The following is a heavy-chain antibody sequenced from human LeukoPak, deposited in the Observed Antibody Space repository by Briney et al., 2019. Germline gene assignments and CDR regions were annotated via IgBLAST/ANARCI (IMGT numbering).Heavy chain of an antibody. Sequence: ASVKVSCKASGYTFTGYYMHWVRQAPGQGLEWMGWINPNSGGTNYAQRFQGRVTMTRDTSISTAYMELSRLRSDDMAVYYCARARSVLRFLEWLLYYWGQGTLVTVSS. CDR1: GYTFTGYY. CDR3: ARARSVLRFLEWLLYY. J-gene: IGHJ4*02. CDR2: INPNSGGT. V-gene: IGHV1-2*02. D-gene: IGHD3-3*01.